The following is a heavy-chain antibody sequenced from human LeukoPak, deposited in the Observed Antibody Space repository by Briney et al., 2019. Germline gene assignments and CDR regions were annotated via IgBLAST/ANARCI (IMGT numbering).Heavy chain of an antibody. Sequence: SETLSLTCTVSGGSISSYYWIWIRQPPGKGLEWIGYNYYRGSTNYNPSLKRRVTISVDTSKNQFSLKLSSVTAADTAVYYCARHVRICSGGSCYVYFDYWGQGTLVTVSS. D-gene: IGHD2-15*01. CDR2: NYYRGST. CDR1: GGSISSYY. J-gene: IGHJ4*02. CDR3: ARHVRICSGGSCYVYFDY. V-gene: IGHV4-59*08.